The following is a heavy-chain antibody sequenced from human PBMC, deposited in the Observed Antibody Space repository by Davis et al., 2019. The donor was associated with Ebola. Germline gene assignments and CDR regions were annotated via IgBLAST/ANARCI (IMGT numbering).Heavy chain of an antibody. CDR2: INHSGST. CDR3: ARDPVTYDFWSGYYTYYYYGMDV. V-gene: IGHV4-34*01. CDR1: GGSFSGYY. Sequence: MPSETLSLTCAVYGGSFSGYYWSWIRQPPGKGLEWIGEINHSGSTNYNPSLKSRVTISVETSKNQFPLKLSPVTAADTAVYYCARDPVTYDFWSGYYTYYYYGMDVWGQGTTVTVSS. J-gene: IGHJ6*02. D-gene: IGHD3-3*01.